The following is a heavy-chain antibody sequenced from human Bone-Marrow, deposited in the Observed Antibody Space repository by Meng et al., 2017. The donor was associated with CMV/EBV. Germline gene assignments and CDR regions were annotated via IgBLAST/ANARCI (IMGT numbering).Heavy chain of an antibody. D-gene: IGHD3-3*01. Sequence: SETLSLTCVVSGGSISSSKWWSWVRQPPGKGLEWIGEINHSGSTNYNPSLKSRVTISVDTSKNQFSLKLSSVTAADTAVYYCARVSPTIFGVVIRRRGFDPWGQGTLVTVSS. V-gene: IGHV4-4*02. J-gene: IGHJ5*02. CDR1: GGSISSSKW. CDR3: ARVSPTIFGVVIRRRGFDP. CDR2: INHSGST.